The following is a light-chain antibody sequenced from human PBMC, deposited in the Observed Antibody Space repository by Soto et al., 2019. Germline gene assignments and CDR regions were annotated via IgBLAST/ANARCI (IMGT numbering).Light chain of an antibody. CDR2: DAS. V-gene: IGKV3-11*01. CDR3: QQRSTWPLT. Sequence: EIVLTQSPATLSLSPGERATLSCRASQSISSHLAWYQQKPGQAPRLLMYDASNRATGILARFSGSGSGPDFTLTISSLEPEDFAVYYCQQRSTWPLTFGGGPKVEIK. J-gene: IGKJ4*01. CDR1: QSISSH.